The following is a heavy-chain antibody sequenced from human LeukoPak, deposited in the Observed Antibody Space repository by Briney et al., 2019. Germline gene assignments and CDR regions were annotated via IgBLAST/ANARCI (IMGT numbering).Heavy chain of an antibody. CDR3: ARGGGLVAATPYYFDY. CDR1: GGSFSGYY. Sequence: SETLSLTCAVCGGSFSGYYWSWIRQPPGKGLEWIGEINYSGSTNYNPSLKSRVTISVDTSKNQFSLKLSSVTAADTAVYYCARGGGLVAATPYYFDYWGQGTLVTVSS. D-gene: IGHD2-15*01. J-gene: IGHJ4*02. V-gene: IGHV4-34*01. CDR2: INYSGST.